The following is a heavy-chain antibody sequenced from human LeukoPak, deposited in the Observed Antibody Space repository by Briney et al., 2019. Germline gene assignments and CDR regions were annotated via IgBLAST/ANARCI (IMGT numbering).Heavy chain of an antibody. CDR1: GGSFSGYY. D-gene: IGHD4-17*01. J-gene: IGHJ4*02. Sequence: SETLSLTCAVYGGSFSGYYWSWIRQPPGNGLEWIGEINHSGSTYYNPSLKSRVTISVDRSKNQFSLKLSSVTAADTAVYYCARERSGDYGDYAFDYWGQGTLVTVSS. CDR2: INHSGST. V-gene: IGHV4-34*01. CDR3: ARERSGDYGDYAFDY.